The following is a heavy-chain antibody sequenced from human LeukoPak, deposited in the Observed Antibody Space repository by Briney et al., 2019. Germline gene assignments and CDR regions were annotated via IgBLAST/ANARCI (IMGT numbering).Heavy chain of an antibody. Sequence: GGSLRLSCAASGFTFSSYWMHWVRQAPGKGLVWVSRINSDGSSTSYADSVKGRFTISRDNAKNTLYLQMNSLRAEDTAVYYCARSGMTTVSQSRVYYFDYWGQGTLVTVSS. J-gene: IGHJ4*02. V-gene: IGHV3-74*01. CDR1: GFTFSSYW. CDR3: ARSGMTTVSQSRVYYFDY. D-gene: IGHD4-11*01. CDR2: INSDGSST.